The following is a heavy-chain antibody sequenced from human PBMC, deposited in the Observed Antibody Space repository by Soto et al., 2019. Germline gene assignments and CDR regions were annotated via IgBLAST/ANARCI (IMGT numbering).Heavy chain of an antibody. CDR2: VKYDGSEK. V-gene: IGHV3-7*01. CDR1: GFTFRNYC. J-gene: IGHJ4*02. CDR3: ARGTMTFDY. D-gene: IGHD3-22*01. Sequence: GGSLRLSCAASGFTFRNYCMSGVRQAPGKGLEWVANVKYDGSEKYYVDSVKGRFTVSRDNADNSLFLQMNSLRAEDTAVYYCARGTMTFDYWGQGALVTVSS.